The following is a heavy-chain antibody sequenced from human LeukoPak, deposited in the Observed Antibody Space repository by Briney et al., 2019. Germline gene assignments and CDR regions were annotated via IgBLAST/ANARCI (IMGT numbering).Heavy chain of an antibody. CDR2: SGTGGDT. Sequence: GGSLRLSCVVSGFTFTSTPMNWVRQAPGKGLEWDSASGTGGDTYYADFVKGRFTISRDNSKNTLYLQMTSLRVEDTAVYYCAKKTPGNYPYDYWGQGTLVTVSP. J-gene: IGHJ4*02. V-gene: IGHV3-23*01. CDR3: AKKTPGNYPYDY. D-gene: IGHD3-22*01. CDR1: GFTFTSTP.